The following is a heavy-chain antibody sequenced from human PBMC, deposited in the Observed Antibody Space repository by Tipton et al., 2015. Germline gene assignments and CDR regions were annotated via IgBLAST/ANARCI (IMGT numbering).Heavy chain of an antibody. D-gene: IGHD3-22*01. CDR3: ARDPSHYFYDSSGYPDY. CDR1: GFTFSSYG. J-gene: IGHJ4*02. Sequence: SLRLSCAASGFTFSSYGMHRVRQAPGKGLEWVAVIWHDGSNKYYADSVKGRFTISRDNSKYTLYLQMNSLRAEDTAIYYCARDPSHYFYDSSGYPDYWGQGTLVTVSS. V-gene: IGHV3-33*01. CDR2: IWHDGSNK.